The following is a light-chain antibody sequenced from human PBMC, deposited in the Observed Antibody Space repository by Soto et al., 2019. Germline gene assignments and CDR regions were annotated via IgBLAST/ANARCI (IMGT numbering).Light chain of an antibody. V-gene: IGKV3-15*01. Sequence: EIVMTQSPATLSVSPGERATLSCRASQSVSINLAWYQQKPGQAPRLLVYRASTRATGVPARFSGSGSGTDFTLTISNLQSEDFAVYYCQHYNTWPPWTFGQGTKVEIK. CDR3: QHYNTWPPWT. CDR2: RAS. J-gene: IGKJ1*01. CDR1: QSVSIN.